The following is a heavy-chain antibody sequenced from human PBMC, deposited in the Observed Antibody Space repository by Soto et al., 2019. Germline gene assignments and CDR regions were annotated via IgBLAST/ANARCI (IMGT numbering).Heavy chain of an antibody. CDR2: ISYDGSNK. CDR1: GFTFSSYG. V-gene: IGHV3-30*18. CDR3: AKGGPRVYYFDY. Sequence: GGSLRLSCAASGFTFSSYGMHWVRQAPGKGLEWVAVISYDGSNKYYADSVKGRFTISRDNSKNTLYLQMNSLRAEDTAVYYCAKGGPRVYYFDYWGQGTLVTVSS. J-gene: IGHJ4*02.